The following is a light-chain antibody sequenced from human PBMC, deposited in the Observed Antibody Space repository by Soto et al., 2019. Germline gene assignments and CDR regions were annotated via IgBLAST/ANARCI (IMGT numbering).Light chain of an antibody. CDR1: QSVLYSSSNKNY. J-gene: IGKJ1*01. CDR2: WAS. V-gene: IGKV4-1*01. Sequence: DIVMTQSPDSLAVPLGERATINCKSSQSVLYSSSNKNYLAWYQQKPGQPPRLLIYWASTRESGVPDRFSGSGSGTDFTLTISSLQAGDVAVYYCQQYYSTPWTFGQGTKVDIK. CDR3: QQYYSTPWT.